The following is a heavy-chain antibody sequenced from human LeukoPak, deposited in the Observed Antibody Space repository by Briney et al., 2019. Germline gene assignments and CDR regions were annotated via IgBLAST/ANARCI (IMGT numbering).Heavy chain of an antibody. Sequence: PSETLSLTCTVSSYSISRGYYWGWIRQSPGKGLEWIGNIYHSGSTNYNPSLKSRVTMSVDTSKNQFSLKLSSVTAADTAVYYCARRPSIAAAGTGWFDPWGQGTLVTVSS. CDR1: SYSISRGYY. CDR2: IYHSGST. D-gene: IGHD6-13*01. V-gene: IGHV4-38-2*02. CDR3: ARRPSIAAAGTGWFDP. J-gene: IGHJ5*02.